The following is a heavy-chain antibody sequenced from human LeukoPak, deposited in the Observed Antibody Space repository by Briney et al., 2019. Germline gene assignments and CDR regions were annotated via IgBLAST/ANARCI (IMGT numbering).Heavy chain of an antibody. CDR2: ISYDGSNK. J-gene: IGHJ5*02. D-gene: IGHD1-14*01. CDR1: GFTFNNHD. Sequence: GRSLRLSCAASGFTFNNHDMYWVRQAPGKGLEWVAVISYDGSNKYYADSVKGRFTISRDNSNNTLYLQMNSLRAEDTAVYYCAREVRGFDPWGQGTLVTVSS. V-gene: IGHV3-30*03. CDR3: AREVRGFDP.